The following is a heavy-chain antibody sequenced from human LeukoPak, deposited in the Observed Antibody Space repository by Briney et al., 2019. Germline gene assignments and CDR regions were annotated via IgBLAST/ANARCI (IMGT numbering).Heavy chain of an antibody. CDR2: INPSTGDT. D-gene: IGHD6-13*01. CDR3: ARDMWQQFDWFDP. J-gene: IGHJ5*02. Sequence: ASVKVSCKTSGYTFTAYYMHWVRQAPGQGLEWMGWINPSTGDTRSAERFQGRVTMTRDSSITTIYLELTRLTSDDTAVYYCARDMWQQFDWFDPWGQGTLVTVSS. V-gene: IGHV1-2*02. CDR1: GYTFTAYY.